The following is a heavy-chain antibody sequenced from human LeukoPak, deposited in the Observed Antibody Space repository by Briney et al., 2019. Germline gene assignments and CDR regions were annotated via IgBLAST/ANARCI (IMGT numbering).Heavy chain of an antibody. V-gene: IGHV3-7*01. CDR1: GFTFRSYW. CDR3: ARDLPNGWFDY. J-gene: IGHJ4*02. Sequence: GESLRLSCAVSGFTFRSYWMTWVRQAPGKELEWVANIKQDGSEKYYLDSVKGRFTISRDNAKNSVYLQVNSLRAEDTAVYYCARDLPNGWFDYWGQGTLVTVSS. D-gene: IGHD6-19*01. CDR2: IKQDGSEK.